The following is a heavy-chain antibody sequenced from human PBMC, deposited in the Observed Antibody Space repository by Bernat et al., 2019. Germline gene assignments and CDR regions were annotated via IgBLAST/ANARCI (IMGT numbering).Heavy chain of an antibody. CDR1: GYTFTSYG. J-gene: IGHJ4*02. CDR2: ISAYNGNT. Sequence: QVQLVQSGAEVKKPGASVKVSCKASGYTFTSYGISWVRQAPGQGFEWMGWISAYNGNTNYAQKIQGRVTMTTDTSTSTAYMELRSLRSDDTAVYYCARSDSSGYGWCYFDYWGQGTLVTVSS. V-gene: IGHV1-18*01. D-gene: IGHD3-22*01. CDR3: ARSDSSGYGWCYFDY.